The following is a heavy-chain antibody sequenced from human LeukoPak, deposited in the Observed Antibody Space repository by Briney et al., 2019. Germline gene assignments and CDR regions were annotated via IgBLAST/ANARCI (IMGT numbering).Heavy chain of an antibody. CDR2: ISGSGGST. D-gene: IGHD3-22*01. V-gene: IGHV3-23*01. CDR1: GFTFSSYA. CDR3: AKDPITMIVVVTLDY. Sequence: GGSLRLSCAASGFTFSSYAMSWVRQAPGKGLEWVSAISGSGGSTYYADSVKGRFTISRDNSKNTLYPQMNSLRAGDTAVYYCAKDPITMIVVVTLDYWGQGTLVTVSS. J-gene: IGHJ4*02.